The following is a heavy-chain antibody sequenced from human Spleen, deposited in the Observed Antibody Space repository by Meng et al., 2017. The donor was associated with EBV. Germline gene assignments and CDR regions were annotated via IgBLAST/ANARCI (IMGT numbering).Heavy chain of an antibody. CDR1: GFTFSSYA. J-gene: IGHJ4*02. CDR3: ATGIRAAGDY. Sequence: EWRWVGAGGGLVHPGGSLSLSCAGSGFTFSSYAMSWVRQAPGKGLEWVSGISGSGSSTYYEDSVKGRFTISRDSSKNTLYLQMNNLRAEDTAVYYCATGIRAAGDYWGQGTLVTVSS. V-gene: IGHV3-23*04. D-gene: IGHD6-13*01. CDR2: ISGSGSST.